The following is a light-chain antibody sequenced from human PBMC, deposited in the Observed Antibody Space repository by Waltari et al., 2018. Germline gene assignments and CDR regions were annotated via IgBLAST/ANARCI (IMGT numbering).Light chain of an antibody. CDR3: QVWDSSSDRV. CDR2: YDS. V-gene: IGLV3-21*01. CDR1: TLRSKN. Sequence: SYDLTQLRSVSVSPGQTARITCWGDTLRSKNVHWYQQKPAQAPVLVIYYDSDRPSGIPERFSGSNSGNTATLTISGVEAGDEADYYCQVWDSSSDRVFGGGTRLTV. J-gene: IGLJ2*01.